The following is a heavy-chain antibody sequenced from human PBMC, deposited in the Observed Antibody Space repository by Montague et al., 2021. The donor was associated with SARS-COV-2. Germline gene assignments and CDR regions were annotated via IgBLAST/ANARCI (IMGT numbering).Heavy chain of an antibody. CDR1: GGSISSSNW. J-gene: IGHJ3*02. Sequence: SETLSLTCAVSGGSISSSNWWSWVRQPPGKGLEWIGEIYHRGSTNYNPSLKSRVTISVDKSKNQFSLKLSSVTAADTAVYYCARGYRRITIFGVVIYDAFDIWGQGTMVTVSS. V-gene: IGHV4-4*02. D-gene: IGHD3-3*01. CDR2: IYHRGST. CDR3: ARGYRRITIFGVVIYDAFDI.